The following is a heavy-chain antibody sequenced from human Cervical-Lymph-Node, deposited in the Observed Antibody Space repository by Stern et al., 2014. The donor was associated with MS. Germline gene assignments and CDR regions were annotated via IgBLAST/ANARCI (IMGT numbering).Heavy chain of an antibody. D-gene: IGHD6-6*01. J-gene: IGHJ4*02. Sequence: QLVQSGPGLLKPSETLSLTCTLSNGSISTYYWSWLRQPPGKGLEWIGYLHFSGSSNYNPSLKSRVTISVDTSKNQLSLRLRSVPAADTAVYYCARGHRARPGYWGQGTLVTVSS. CDR3: ARGHRARPGY. V-gene: IGHV4-59*08. CDR2: LHFSGSS. CDR1: NGSISTYY.